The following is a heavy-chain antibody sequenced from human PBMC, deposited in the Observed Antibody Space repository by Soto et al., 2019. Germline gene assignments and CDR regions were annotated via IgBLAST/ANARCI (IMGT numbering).Heavy chain of an antibody. V-gene: IGHV3-15*01. J-gene: IGHJ3*02. D-gene: IGHD6-19*01. CDR3: TSEMRHSSGWYGAFDI. CDR2: IKSKSDGGAA. Sequence: GGSLRLSCTTSGFTFTNAWMDWVRQSPGKGLEWVGRIKSKSDGGAADYPAPVKDRFIISRDDSKNTLYLQIYSLKTEDTAVYYCTSEMRHSSGWYGAFDIWGRGTMVTVSS. CDR1: GFTFTNAW.